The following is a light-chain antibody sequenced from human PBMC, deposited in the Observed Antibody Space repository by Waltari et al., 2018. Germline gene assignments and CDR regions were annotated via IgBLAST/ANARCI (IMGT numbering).Light chain of an antibody. V-gene: IGKV4-1*01. J-gene: IGKJ3*01. CDR1: QSVLYSSDNKNY. Sequence: DIVMTQSPDSLAVSLGARATINVKSNQSVLYSSDNKNYLAWYQQKPGQPPKLLFYWASTRESGVPDRFSGSGSGTDFTLTISSLQAEDVAVYYCQQHYTTPFTFGPGTTVDIK. CDR2: WAS. CDR3: QQHYTTPFT.